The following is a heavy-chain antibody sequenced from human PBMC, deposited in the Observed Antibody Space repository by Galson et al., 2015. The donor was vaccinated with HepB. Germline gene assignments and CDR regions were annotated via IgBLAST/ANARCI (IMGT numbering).Heavy chain of an antibody. Sequence: SVKVSCKASGYTFTTYYIHWVRQAPGQGLEWMGLINPSGGSTSYAQNFQGRVTMNRDTSTSTVYMELSSLRSEDTAVYYCARGGGGLADGTYADFWGQGTLVTVSS. D-gene: IGHD3-16*01. J-gene: IGHJ4*02. V-gene: IGHV1-46*01. CDR2: INPSGGST. CDR1: GYTFTTYY. CDR3: ARGGGGLADGTYADF.